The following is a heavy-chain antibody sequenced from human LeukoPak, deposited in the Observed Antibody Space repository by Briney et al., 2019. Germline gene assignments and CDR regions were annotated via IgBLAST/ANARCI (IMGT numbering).Heavy chain of an antibody. D-gene: IGHD2-2*01. Sequence: SETLSLTCTVSGGSISSSSYYWGWIRQPPGKGLEWIGSIYYSGSTYYNPSLKSRVAISVDTSKNQFSLKLSSVTAADTAVYYCASVLSGYQLYNWFDPWGQGTLVTVSS. J-gene: IGHJ5*02. CDR3: ASVLSGYQLYNWFDP. CDR1: GGSISSSSYY. V-gene: IGHV4-39*01. CDR2: IYYSGST.